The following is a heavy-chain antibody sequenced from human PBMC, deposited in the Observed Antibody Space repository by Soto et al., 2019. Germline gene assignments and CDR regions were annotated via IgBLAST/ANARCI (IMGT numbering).Heavy chain of an antibody. V-gene: IGHV4-59*08. J-gene: IGHJ4*02. CDR3: ARHARDYGSGSFPFDY. CDR1: GGSISGYY. Sequence: QVQLQESGPGLVKPSETLSLTCTVSGGSISGYYWSWIRQPPGKGLEWIAYIYYSGSTDYKPPLKIRVTISVDTSKNQFALKLSSVTAADTAVYYCARHARDYGSGSFPFDYWGQGTLVTVSS. D-gene: IGHD3-10*01. CDR2: IYYSGST.